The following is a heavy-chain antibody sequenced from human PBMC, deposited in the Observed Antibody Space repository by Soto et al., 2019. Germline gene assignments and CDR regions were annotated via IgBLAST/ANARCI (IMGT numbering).Heavy chain of an antibody. D-gene: IGHD3-16*01. J-gene: IGHJ4*02. Sequence: SVKVTWKASGYTFTSYYRHWVRQAPGQGLEWMGIINPSGGSTSYAQKFQGRVTMTRDTSTSTVYMELSSLRSEDTAVYYCARAITEDELPGNMWGQGTLVTVSS. CDR1: GYTFTSYY. CDR3: ARAITEDELPGNM. V-gene: IGHV1-46*01. CDR2: INPSGGST.